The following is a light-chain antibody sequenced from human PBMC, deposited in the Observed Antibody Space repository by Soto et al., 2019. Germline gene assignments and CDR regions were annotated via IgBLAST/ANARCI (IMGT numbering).Light chain of an antibody. CDR3: LQDINYPWT. CDR2: GAS. V-gene: IGKV1-5*01. CDR1: QSISSW. J-gene: IGKJ1*01. Sequence: DIQMTQSPSTLSASVGDRVTITCLASQSISSWLAWYQQKPGKPPKVLIYGASNLQSGVPPRFSGSGSGTDFTLAISSLQPEDSATYYCLQDINYPWTFGQGTKVDIK.